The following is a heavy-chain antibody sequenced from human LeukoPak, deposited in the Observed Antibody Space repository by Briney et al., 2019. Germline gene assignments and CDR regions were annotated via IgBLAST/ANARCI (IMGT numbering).Heavy chain of an antibody. CDR3: ATGRTMVRGVILLSRYFDY. CDR2: FDPEDGET. Sequence: ASVKVSCKVSGYTLTELSMHWVRQAPGKGLEWMGGFDPEDGETIYAQKFQGRVIMTEDTSTDTAYMELSSLRSEDTAVYYCATGRTMVRGVILLSRYFDYWGQGTLVTVSS. J-gene: IGHJ4*02. V-gene: IGHV1-24*01. CDR1: GYTLTELS. D-gene: IGHD3-10*01.